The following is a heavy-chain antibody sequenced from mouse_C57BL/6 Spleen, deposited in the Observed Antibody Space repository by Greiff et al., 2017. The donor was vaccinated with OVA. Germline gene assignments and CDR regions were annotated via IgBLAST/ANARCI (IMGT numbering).Heavy chain of an antibody. V-gene: IGHV5-15*01. CDR2: ISNLAYSI. Sequence: EVQLQESGGGLVQPGGSLKLSCAASGFTFSDYGMAWVRQAPRKGPEWVAFISNLAYSIYYADTVTGRFTISRENAKNTLYLEMSSLRSEDTAMYYCARQGEHYAMDYWGQGTSVTVSS. CDR3: ARQGEHYAMDY. J-gene: IGHJ4*01. CDR1: GFTFSDYG.